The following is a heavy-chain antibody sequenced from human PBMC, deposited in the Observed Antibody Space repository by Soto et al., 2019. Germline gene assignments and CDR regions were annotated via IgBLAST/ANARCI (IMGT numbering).Heavy chain of an antibody. V-gene: IGHV3-53*01. CDR2: IYSGGST. Sequence: EVQLVESGGGLIQPGGSLRLSCAASGFPVSSNYMSWVRQAPGKGLEWVSVIYSGGSTYYAESLKGRSTISRNNSKNTQDHQINGLRAEDTAVYYCVGVLGLLPGGGADYWGQGTLGTGSS. D-gene: IGHD2-15*01. CDR3: VGVLGLLPGGGADY. CDR1: GFPVSSNY. J-gene: IGHJ4*02.